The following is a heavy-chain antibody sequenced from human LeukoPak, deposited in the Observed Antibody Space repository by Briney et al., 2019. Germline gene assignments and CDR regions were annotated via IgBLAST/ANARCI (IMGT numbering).Heavy chain of an antibody. V-gene: IGHV3-48*03. CDR1: GFTFSSYE. D-gene: IGHD3-10*01. CDR3: AREESYYYGSGKFDY. CDR2: ISSSGSTI. Sequence: GSLRLSCAASGFTFSSYEMNWVCQAPGKGLEWVSYISSSGSTIYYADSVKGRFTISRDNAKNSLYLQMNSLRAEDTAVYYCAREESYYYGSGKFDYLGQGTLVTVSS. J-gene: IGHJ4*02.